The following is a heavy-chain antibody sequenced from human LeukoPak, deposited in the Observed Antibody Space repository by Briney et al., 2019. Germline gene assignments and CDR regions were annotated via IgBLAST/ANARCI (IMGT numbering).Heavy chain of an antibody. J-gene: IGHJ3*02. CDR1: GGTFSSYA. CDR2: IIPIFGTA. CDR3: ARGSSPPAGAFDI. D-gene: IGHD6-13*01. Sequence: EASVKVSCKASGGTFSSYAISWVRQAPGQGLEWMGGIIPIFGTANYAQKFQGRVTITTDESTSTAYMELSSLRSEDTAVYYCARGSSPPAGAFDIWGQGTMVTVSS. V-gene: IGHV1-69*05.